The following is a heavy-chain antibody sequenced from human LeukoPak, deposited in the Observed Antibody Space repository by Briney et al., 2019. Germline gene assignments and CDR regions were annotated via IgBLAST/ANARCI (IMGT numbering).Heavy chain of an antibody. D-gene: IGHD3-22*01. Sequence: GASVKVSCKASGYTFTGYYMHWVRQAPGQGLEWMGRINPNSGGTNYAQKFQGRVTMTRDTSISTAYMELSRLRSDDTAVYYCARERYYYDSSGPTGRAFDIWGQGTMVTVSS. V-gene: IGHV1-2*06. J-gene: IGHJ3*02. CDR1: GYTFTGYY. CDR3: ARERYYYDSSGPTGRAFDI. CDR2: INPNSGGT.